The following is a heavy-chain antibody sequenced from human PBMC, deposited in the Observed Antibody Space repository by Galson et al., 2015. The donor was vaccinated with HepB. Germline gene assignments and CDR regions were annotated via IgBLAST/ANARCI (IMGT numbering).Heavy chain of an antibody. V-gene: IGHV3-15*07. Sequence: SLRLSCAATGFTFSNAWMNWVRQAPGKGLGWVGRIKSKTDGGTTDYAAPVKGRFTISRDDSKNTLYLQMNSLKTEDTAVYYCTTPEGKQWLPFDYWGQGTLVTVSS. D-gene: IGHD6-19*01. CDR2: IKSKTDGGTT. CDR1: GFTFSNAW. CDR3: TTPEGKQWLPFDY. J-gene: IGHJ4*02.